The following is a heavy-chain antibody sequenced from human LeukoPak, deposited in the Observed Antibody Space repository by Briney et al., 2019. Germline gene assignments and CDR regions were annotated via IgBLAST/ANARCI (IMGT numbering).Heavy chain of an antibody. Sequence: ASVKVSCKASGYTLTAYYMHWVRQAPGQGLEWMGHINPNSGGTDYAQKFQGRVTMTRDTSISTAYMELSRLRSDDTAVYYCARLSSGYYVFDYWGQGTLVTVSS. J-gene: IGHJ4*02. CDR2: INPNSGGT. CDR3: ARLSSGYYVFDY. D-gene: IGHD3-22*01. V-gene: IGHV1-2*06. CDR1: GYTLTAYY.